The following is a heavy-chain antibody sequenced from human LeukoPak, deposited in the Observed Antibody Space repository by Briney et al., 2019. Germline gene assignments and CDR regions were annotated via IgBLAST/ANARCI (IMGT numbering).Heavy chain of an antibody. V-gene: IGHV4-30-4*01. J-gene: IGHJ4*02. CDR2: IYYSGST. D-gene: IGHD7-27*01. CDR1: GGSISGTDYY. Sequence: PSETLSLTCTVSGGSISGTDYYWSWIRQPPGKGLEWIGYIYYSGSTYYNPSLKSRVTISVDTSKNQFSLKLSSVTAADTAVYYCARKLGPFDYWGQGTLVTVSS. CDR3: ARKLGPFDY.